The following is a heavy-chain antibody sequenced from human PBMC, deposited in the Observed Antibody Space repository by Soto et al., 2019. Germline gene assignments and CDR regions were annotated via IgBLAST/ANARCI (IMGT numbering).Heavy chain of an antibody. V-gene: IGHV3-74*01. D-gene: IGHD3-10*01. CDR1: GFAFSVYP. CDR3: ASPLNERFSEFDY. Sequence: GGSLRLSCAASGFAFSVYPMHWVRQAPGKGLVWVSRTSNDGSDTNYADSVKGRFTISRDNSKHTLYLQMSSLRIEDTAVYYCASPLNERFSEFDYWGQGA. CDR2: TSNDGSDT. J-gene: IGHJ4*02.